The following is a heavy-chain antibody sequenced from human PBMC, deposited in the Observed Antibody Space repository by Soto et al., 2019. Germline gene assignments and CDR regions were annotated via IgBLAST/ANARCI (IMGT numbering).Heavy chain of an antibody. CDR2: ISGSGGST. CDR1: GFTFSSYA. V-gene: IGHV3-23*01. CDR3: AKSTSRRGYCSGGSCPKVGAFDI. J-gene: IGHJ3*02. D-gene: IGHD2-15*01. Sequence: PGGSLRLSXAASGFTFSSYAMSWVRQAPGKGLEWVSAISGSGGSTYYADSVKGRFTISRDNSKNTLYLQMNSLRAEDTAVYYCAKSTSRRGYCSGGSCPKVGAFDIWGQGTMVTVSS.